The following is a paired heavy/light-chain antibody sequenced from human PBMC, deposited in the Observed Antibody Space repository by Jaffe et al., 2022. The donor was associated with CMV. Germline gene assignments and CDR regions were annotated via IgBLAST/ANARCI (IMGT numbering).Heavy chain of an antibody. CDR3: ASGPDTAMAVQAFDI. CDR2: IYYSGTT. V-gene: IGHV4-59*01. D-gene: IGHD5-18*01. Sequence: QVQLQESGPGLVKPWETLSLTCTVSGGSISSYFWSWIRQPPGKGLEWIGYIYYSGTTNYNPSLKSRVTISADESNNQFSLKLSSVTAADTAVYYCASGPDTAMAVQAFDIWGQGTMVTVSS. CDR1: GGSISSYF. J-gene: IGHJ3*02.
Light chain of an antibody. V-gene: IGLV3-1*01. CDR2: RDN. J-gene: IGLJ1*01. Sequence: SYDLTQPPSVSVSPGQTATITCSGDKLGNKYACWYQQRPGQSPVLVIYRDNKRPSGIPERFSGSNSGNTATLTISGTQAMDEADYYCQAWDSNTAVFGTGTKVTVL. CDR1: KLGNKY. CDR3: QAWDSNTAV.